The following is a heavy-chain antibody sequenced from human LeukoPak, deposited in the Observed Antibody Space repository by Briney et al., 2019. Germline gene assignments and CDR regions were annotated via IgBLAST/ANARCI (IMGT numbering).Heavy chain of an antibody. CDR3: ARDFKFPFNYSDKSAYLGSWFDP. D-gene: IGHD3-22*01. V-gene: IGHV4-31*02. CDR2: IYYSGST. CDR1: GGSISSGGYY. Sequence: SDTLSLSCTVSGGSISSGGYYWSWIRQHPGKGLEWIGYIYYSGSTYYNPSLKSRVTISVDTSKNQVSLKLSSVTAADTAVYYCARDFKFPFNYSDKSAYLGSWFDPWGQGTLVTVSS. J-gene: IGHJ5*02.